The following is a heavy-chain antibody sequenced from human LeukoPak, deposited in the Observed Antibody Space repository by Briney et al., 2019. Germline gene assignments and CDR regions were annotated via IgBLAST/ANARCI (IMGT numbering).Heavy chain of an antibody. Sequence: SETLSLTCAVYGGSFSGYYWSWIRQPPGKGLEWIGEINHSGSTNYNPSLKSRVTISVDTSRNQFSLKLSSVTAADTAVYYCARDGYPKPHPETGDLSPSDYWGQGTLVTVSS. CDR1: GGSFSGYY. D-gene: IGHD7-27*01. V-gene: IGHV4-34*01. CDR2: INHSGST. J-gene: IGHJ4*02. CDR3: ARDGYPKPHPETGDLSPSDY.